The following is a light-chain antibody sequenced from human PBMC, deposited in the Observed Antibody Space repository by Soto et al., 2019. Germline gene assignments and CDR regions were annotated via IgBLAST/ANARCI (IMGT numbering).Light chain of an antibody. Sequence: QSALTQPASVSGSPRQSITISCTGASSDVGSYTYVSWYQQHPGKAPKLMIYEVNNRPSGVSNRFSGSKSGNTASLTISGIQSEEEADYYCSSYTSSSTLYVFGTGTKLTVL. J-gene: IGLJ1*01. CDR3: SSYTSSSTLYV. CDR2: EVN. V-gene: IGLV2-14*01. CDR1: SSDVGSYTY.